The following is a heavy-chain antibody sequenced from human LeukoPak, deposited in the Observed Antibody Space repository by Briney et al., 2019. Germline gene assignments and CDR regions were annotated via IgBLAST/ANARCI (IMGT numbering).Heavy chain of an antibody. Sequence: GGSLRLSCAASGFTFSSYEMNWVRQVPGKGLEWISYISSSGSTIYFADSVKGRFTISRDNAKNSLYLQMNNLRAEDTAVYYCARPSRPYRSSEYFQHWGQGTLVIVSS. J-gene: IGHJ1*01. V-gene: IGHV3-48*03. D-gene: IGHD6-13*01. CDR2: ISSSGSTI. CDR3: ARPSRPYRSSEYFQH. CDR1: GFTFSSYE.